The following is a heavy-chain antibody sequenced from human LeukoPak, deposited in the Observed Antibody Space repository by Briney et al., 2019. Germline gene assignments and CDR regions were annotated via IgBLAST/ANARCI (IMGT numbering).Heavy chain of an antibody. CDR3: AKLAAASEYSFTDV. D-gene: IGHD2-15*01. Sequence: PGGSLRLSCAASAFTFSTYAMSWVRQAPGKGLEWVSAISVSGDKTYYAGSVKGRYTISRDNSKNTLFLQMNSLRAEDTAVYYCAKLAAASEYSFTDVWGQGTTVTVSS. J-gene: IGHJ6*02. CDR2: ISVSGDKT. V-gene: IGHV3-23*01. CDR1: AFTFSTYA.